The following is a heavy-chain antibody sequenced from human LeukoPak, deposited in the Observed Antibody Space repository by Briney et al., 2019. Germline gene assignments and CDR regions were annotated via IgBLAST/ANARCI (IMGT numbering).Heavy chain of an antibody. V-gene: IGHV3-30-3*01. CDR1: GFTFSSYA. CDR2: ISYDGSNK. Sequence: GGSLRLSCAASGFTFSSYAMHWVRQAPGKGLEWVAVISYDGSNKYYADSVKGRFTISRDNSKNTLYLQMNSLRAEDTAVYYCARDETDTASFYYWGQGTLVTVSP. CDR3: ARDETDTASFYY. D-gene: IGHD5-18*01. J-gene: IGHJ4*02.